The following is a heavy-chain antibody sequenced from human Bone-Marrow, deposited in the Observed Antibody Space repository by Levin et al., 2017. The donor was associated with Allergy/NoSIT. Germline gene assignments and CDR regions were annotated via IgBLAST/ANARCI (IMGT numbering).Heavy chain of an antibody. J-gene: IGHJ6*01. CDR3: AREELTYVYDSSGHYSPYHYAMDV. Sequence: HAGGSLRLSCAASGFDFSSDWMHWVRQVPGKGLVWVSRIDPRGRTTTYADSVKGRFTISRDNAKNTVYLQMSSLRAEDTAVYFCAREELTYVYDSSGHYSPYHYAMDVRGQGTTVTVSS. D-gene: IGHD3-22*01. V-gene: IGHV3-74*01. CDR2: IDPRGRTT. CDR1: GFDFSSDW.